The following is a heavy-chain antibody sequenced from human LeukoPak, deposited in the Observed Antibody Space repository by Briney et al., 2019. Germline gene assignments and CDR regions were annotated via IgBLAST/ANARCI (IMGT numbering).Heavy chain of an antibody. CDR2: ISYDGSNK. CDR3: ARDTQQWLVAQGYHDY. Sequence: GRSLRLSCAASGFTFSSYAMHWVRQAPGKGLEWVAVISYDGSNKYYADSVKGRFTISRDNSKNTLYLQMNSLRAEDTAVYYCARDTQQWLVAQGYHDYWGQGTLVTVSS. CDR1: GFTFSSYA. D-gene: IGHD6-19*01. J-gene: IGHJ4*02. V-gene: IGHV3-30-3*01.